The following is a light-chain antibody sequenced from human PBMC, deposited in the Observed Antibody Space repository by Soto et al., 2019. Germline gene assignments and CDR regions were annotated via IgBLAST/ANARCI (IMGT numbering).Light chain of an antibody. CDR1: QDIGRR. J-gene: IGKJ1*01. Sequence: DIQMTESPSSVSASIGDRVTITCRASQDIGRRLAWFQQKQGKAPKYLIQAASSLQGGVPSTFSGSGSGTDCTLTINTLHTEDVATYYCLQVYSFPRTFGQGTKVDIK. V-gene: IGKV1-12*01. CDR2: AAS. CDR3: LQVYSFPRT.